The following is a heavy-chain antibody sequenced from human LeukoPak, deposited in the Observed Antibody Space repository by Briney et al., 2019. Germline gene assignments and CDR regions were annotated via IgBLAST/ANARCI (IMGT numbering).Heavy chain of an antibody. Sequence: SVKVSCKASGGTFSSYAISWVRQAPGQGLEWMGTIIPIFGIANYAQKFQGRVTITADKSTSTAYMELSSLRSEDTAVYYCARDSYYDSSGYFPYYWGQGTLVTVSS. CDR1: GGTFSSYA. V-gene: IGHV1-69*04. CDR3: ARDSYYDSSGYFPYY. D-gene: IGHD3-22*01. CDR2: IIPIFGIA. J-gene: IGHJ4*02.